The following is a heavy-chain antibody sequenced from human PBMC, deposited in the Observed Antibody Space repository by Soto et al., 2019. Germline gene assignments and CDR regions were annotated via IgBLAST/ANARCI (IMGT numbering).Heavy chain of an antibody. CDR3: ARSLYVSGSYAIY. Sequence: SSETLSLTCTVSGGSISSYYWTWIRQPPGKGLEWIGYIYYSGGTNYNPSLKSRVTISVGTSKNQFSLKLSSVTAADTAVYYCARSLYVSGSYAIYWGQGTLVTVSS. D-gene: IGHD3-10*01. V-gene: IGHV4-59*01. J-gene: IGHJ4*02. CDR2: IYYSGGT. CDR1: GGSISSYY.